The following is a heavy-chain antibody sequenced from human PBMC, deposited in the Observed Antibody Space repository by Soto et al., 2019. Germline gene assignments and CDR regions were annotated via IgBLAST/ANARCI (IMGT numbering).Heavy chain of an antibody. CDR1: GGTSSNFV. V-gene: IGHV1-69*06. CDR3: XXXXXSXYDRGDSYYHTMDV. J-gene: IGHJ6*02. Sequence: QLVQSGAEVKKSGSSVKVSCKASGGTSSNFVITWVRQVPGQGLEWLGGILPMFGAVKYAQKFQDRLTITADRSTNTAAMELGSLRGDDTXVYYXXXXXXSXYDRGDSYYHTMDVWGHGTTVTV. D-gene: IGHD3-22*01. CDR2: ILPMFGAV.